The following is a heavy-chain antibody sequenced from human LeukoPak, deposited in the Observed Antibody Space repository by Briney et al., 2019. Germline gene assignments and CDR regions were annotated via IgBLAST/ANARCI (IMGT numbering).Heavy chain of an antibody. Sequence: SETLSLTCAVYGGSFSGYYWSWIRQPPGKGLEWIGEINHSGSTNYNPSLKSRVTISVDTSKNQFSLKLSSVTAADTAVYYCARGPITIFGVAKNDYWGQGTLVTVSS. CDR3: ARGPITIFGVAKNDY. D-gene: IGHD3-3*01. V-gene: IGHV4-34*01. J-gene: IGHJ4*02. CDR2: INHSGST. CDR1: GGSFSGYY.